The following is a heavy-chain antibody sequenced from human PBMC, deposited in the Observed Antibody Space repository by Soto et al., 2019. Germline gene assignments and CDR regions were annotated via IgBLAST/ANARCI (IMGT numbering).Heavy chain of an antibody. J-gene: IGHJ4*02. Sequence: QVQLVESGGGVVQPGRSLRLSCAASGFTFSSYGMHWVRQAPGKGLEWVAVVWYDGSNRYYADSVKGRFTISRDNSKNTLYLQMNSLRGEDTAVYYCASQRVRGYRSSSEVGYWGQGTLVTVSS. CDR3: ASQRVRGYRSSSEVGY. D-gene: IGHD6-6*01. CDR2: VWYDGSNR. CDR1: GFTFSSYG. V-gene: IGHV3-33*01.